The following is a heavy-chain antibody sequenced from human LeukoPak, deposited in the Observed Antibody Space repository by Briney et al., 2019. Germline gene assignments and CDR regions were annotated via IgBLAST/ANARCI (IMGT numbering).Heavy chain of an antibody. CDR2: IYYSGST. V-gene: IGHV4-59*04. CDR1: GGSISSYY. CDR3: AGCSGASCYYITSPLYFDY. J-gene: IGHJ4*02. D-gene: IGHD2-15*01. Sequence: SETLSLTCTVSGGSISSYYWGWTRQPPGKGLEWIGTIYYSGSTYYNPSLKSRVTVSVDTSKNQFSLKLSSVTAADTAVYYCAGCSGASCYYITSPLYFDYWGQGTLVTVSS.